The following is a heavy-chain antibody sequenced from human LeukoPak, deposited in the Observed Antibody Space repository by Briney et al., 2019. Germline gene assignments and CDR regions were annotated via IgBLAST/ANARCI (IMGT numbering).Heavy chain of an antibody. V-gene: IGHV3-7*03. J-gene: IGHJ4*02. D-gene: IGHD3-9*01. Sequence: PGGSLRLSCATSGFTFSSYWMSWVRQAPGKGLEWVGNIKQDGSEKYYVDSVKGRFTISRDNAKNSLYLQMNSLRAEDTARYYCAKASTRDTGYYFDSWGQGTLVTVSS. CDR3: AKASTRDTGYYFDS. CDR1: GFTFSSYW. CDR2: IKQDGSEK.